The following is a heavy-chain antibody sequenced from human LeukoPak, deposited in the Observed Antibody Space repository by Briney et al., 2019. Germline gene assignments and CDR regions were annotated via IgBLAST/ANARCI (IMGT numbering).Heavy chain of an antibody. CDR2: IYSGGST. CDR3: ARDSSMLRGPLVIYYFDF. Sequence: RGSLRPSCAASGFTASSNYMSWVRQAPGKGLEWVSVIYSGGSTYYADSVKGRFTISRDNPKNTLYLQMNSLRVEDTAVYYCARDSSMLRGPLVIYYFDFWGQGTLVTVSS. V-gene: IGHV3-53*01. D-gene: IGHD3-10*01. J-gene: IGHJ4*02. CDR1: GFTASSNY.